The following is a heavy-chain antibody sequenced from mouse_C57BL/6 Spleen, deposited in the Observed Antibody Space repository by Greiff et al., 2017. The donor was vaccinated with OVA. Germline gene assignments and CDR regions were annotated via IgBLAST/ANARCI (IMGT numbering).Heavy chain of an antibody. V-gene: IGHV1-85*01. CDR2: LYPRDGST. Sequence: VKLMESGPELVKPGASVKLSCKASGYTFTSYDINWVKQRPGQGLEWIGWLYPRDGSTKYNEKFKGKATLTVDTSSSTAYMELHSLTSEDSAVYFCASPYGNYAMDYWGQGTSVTVAS. CDR3: ASPYGNYAMDY. D-gene: IGHD2-1*01. CDR1: GYTFTSYD. J-gene: IGHJ4*01.